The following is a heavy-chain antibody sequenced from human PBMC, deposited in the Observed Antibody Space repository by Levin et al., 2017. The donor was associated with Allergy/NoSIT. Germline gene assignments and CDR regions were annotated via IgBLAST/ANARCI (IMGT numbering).Heavy chain of an antibody. Sequence: GASVKVSCEVSGFIFSDSAMNWVRQAPGKGLEWVSVITDSGDNTHYADSVKGRFAISRDNTKNTLYLQLNSLRAEDTAVYYCARGPGGSGSYYRHVDYWGQGTLVTVSS. V-gene: IGHV3-23*01. CDR2: ITDSGDNT. CDR1: GFIFSDSA. D-gene: IGHD3-10*01. J-gene: IGHJ4*02. CDR3: ARGPGGSGSYYRHVDY.